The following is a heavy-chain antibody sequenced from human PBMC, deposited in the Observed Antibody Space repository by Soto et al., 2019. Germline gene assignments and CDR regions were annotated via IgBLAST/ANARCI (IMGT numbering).Heavy chain of an antibody. CDR1: GFTFSSYA. J-gene: IGHJ4*02. CDR2: ISYDGSNK. V-gene: IGHV3-30*04. Sequence: QVQLVESGGGVVQPGRSLRLSCAASGFTFSSYAMHWVRQAPGKGLEWVAVISYDGSNKYYADSVKGRFTISRDNSKNTLYLQMNSLRAEDTAVYYCAKGKHYYDSSGYYYYWGQGTLVTVSS. CDR3: AKGKHYYDSSGYYYY. D-gene: IGHD3-22*01.